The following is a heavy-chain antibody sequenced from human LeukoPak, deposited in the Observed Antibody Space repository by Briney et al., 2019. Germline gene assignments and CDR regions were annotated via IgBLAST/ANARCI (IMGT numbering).Heavy chain of an antibody. J-gene: IGHJ4*02. V-gene: IGHV1-69*05. CDR3: ARDPTMGGTEYYFDY. CDR1: GGTFSSYA. D-gene: IGHD5-12*01. CDR2: IIPIFGTA. Sequence: SVKVSCKASGGTFSSYAISWVRQAPGQGLEWMGGIIPIFGTANYAQKFQGRVTITTDESTSTAYMEPSSLRSEDTAVYYCARDPTMGGTEYYFDYWGQGTLVTVSS.